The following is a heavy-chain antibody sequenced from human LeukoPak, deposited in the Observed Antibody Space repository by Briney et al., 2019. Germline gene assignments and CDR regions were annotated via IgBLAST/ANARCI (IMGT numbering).Heavy chain of an antibody. CDR3: ARVSGGRYCSGGSCYSGGAFDY. D-gene: IGHD2-15*01. J-gene: IGHJ4*02. CDR2: IYYSGST. V-gene: IGHV4-39*07. CDR1: GGSISSSSYY. Sequence: PSETLSLTCTVSGGSISSSSYYWGWIRQPPGKGLEWIGSIYYSGSTYYNPSLKSRVTISVDTSKNQFSLKLSSVTAADTAVYYCARVSGGRYCSGGSCYSGGAFDYWGQGTLVTVSS.